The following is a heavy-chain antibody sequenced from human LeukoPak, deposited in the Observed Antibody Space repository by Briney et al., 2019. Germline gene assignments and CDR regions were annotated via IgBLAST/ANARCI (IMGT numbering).Heavy chain of an antibody. CDR1: GGSIGSGYD. D-gene: IGHD2-21*02. Sequence: SETLSLTCTVSGGSIGSGYDWAWIRQPPGKGLEWIGSIHYGGTTHYNPSLQSRVTISADTSKNQFALDLRSVTAADTAVYYCTRDIGDFVSDFWGQGTLVTVSS. CDR3: TRDIGDFVSDF. CDR2: IHYGGTT. V-gene: IGHV4-39*02. J-gene: IGHJ4*02.